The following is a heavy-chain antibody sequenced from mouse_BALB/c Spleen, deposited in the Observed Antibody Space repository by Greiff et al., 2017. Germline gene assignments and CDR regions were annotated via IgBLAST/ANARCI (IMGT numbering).Heavy chain of an antibody. CDR1: GYSITSDYA. Sequence: EVQLQQSGPGLVKPSQSLSLTCTVTGYSITSDYAWNWIRQFPGNKLEWMGYISYSGSTSYNPSLKSRISITRDTSKNQFFLQLNSVTTEDTATYYCARDDFYGYFDVWGAGTTVTVSA. CDR2: ISYSGST. D-gene: IGHD2-12*01. J-gene: IGHJ1*01. CDR3: ARDDFYGYFDV. V-gene: IGHV3-2*02.